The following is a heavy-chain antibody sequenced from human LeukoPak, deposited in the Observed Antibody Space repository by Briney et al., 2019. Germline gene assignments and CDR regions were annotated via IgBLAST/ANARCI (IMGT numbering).Heavy chain of an antibody. D-gene: IGHD3-16*01. CDR1: GYTFTSYY. J-gene: IGHJ6*03. CDR2: INPSGGST. V-gene: IGHV1-46*01. CDR3: ARDHDVLGLHGPYYYYMDV. Sequence: ASVKVSCKASGYTFTSYYMHWVRQAPGQELEWMGIINPSGGSTSYAQKFQGRVTMTRDTSTSTVYMELSSLRSEDTAVYYCARDHDVLGLHGPYYYYMDVWGKGTRVTISS.